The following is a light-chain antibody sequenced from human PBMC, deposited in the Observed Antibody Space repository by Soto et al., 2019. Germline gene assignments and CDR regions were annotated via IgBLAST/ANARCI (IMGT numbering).Light chain of an antibody. CDR3: QHYNSYSH. J-gene: IGKJ5*01. Sequence: DIQMAQSPSTLSGSVGDRVTVTCRASQTISRWLAWYQQKPGKAPKLLIYDASSLQSGVPSRFSGTGSGTEFTLTISSLQPDDFATYYCQHYNSYSHFGQGTRLEIK. CDR2: DAS. CDR1: QTISRW. V-gene: IGKV1-5*01.